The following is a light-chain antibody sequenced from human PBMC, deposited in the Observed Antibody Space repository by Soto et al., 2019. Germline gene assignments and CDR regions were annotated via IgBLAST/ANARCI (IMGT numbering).Light chain of an antibody. CDR2: NVY. CDR1: SSDVGGYNY. V-gene: IGLV2-14*01. Sequence: QSVLTQPASGSGSPGQSITIPCTGSSSDVGGYNYVSWHQQHPGKAPKLMIFNVYHRPSGVSSRFSGSKSGNTASLIISGLQAEDEADSYCSSFTRITPPYVFGTGTKVTVL. CDR3: SSFTRITPPYV. J-gene: IGLJ1*01.